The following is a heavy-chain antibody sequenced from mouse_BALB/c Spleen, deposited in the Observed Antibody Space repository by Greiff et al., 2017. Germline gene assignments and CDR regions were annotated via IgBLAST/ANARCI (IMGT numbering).Heavy chain of an antibody. CDR2: INPSTGYT. J-gene: IGHJ2*01. Sequence: QVQLKESGAELAKPGASVKMSCKASGYTFTSYWMHWVKQRPGQGLEWIGYINPSTGYTEYNQKFKDKATLTADKSSSTAYMQLSSLTSEDSAVYYCARGYGSSSYYFDYWGQGTTLTVSS. CDR1: GYTFTSYW. D-gene: IGHD1-1*01. V-gene: IGHV1-7*01. CDR3: ARGYGSSSYYFDY.